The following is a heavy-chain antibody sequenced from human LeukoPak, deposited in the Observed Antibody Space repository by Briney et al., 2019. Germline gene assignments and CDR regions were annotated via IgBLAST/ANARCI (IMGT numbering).Heavy chain of an antibody. J-gene: IGHJ4*02. CDR1: GYTFTGYY. Sequence: ASVKVSCKASGYTFTGYYMHWVRQAPGQGLEWMGWINPNSGGTNYAQKFQGRVTMTRDTSISTAYMELRSLRSDDTAVYYCARDLGLNSGSSWSNYWGQGTLVTVSS. CDR3: ARDLGLNSGSSWSNY. CDR2: INPNSGGT. D-gene: IGHD6-13*01. V-gene: IGHV1-2*02.